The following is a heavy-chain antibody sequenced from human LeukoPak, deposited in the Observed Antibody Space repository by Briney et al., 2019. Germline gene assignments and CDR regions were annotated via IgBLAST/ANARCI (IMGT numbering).Heavy chain of an antibody. CDR1: GYTFTSYG. Sequence: VVSVKVSCKASGYTFTSYGISWVRQAPGQGLKWMGWISAYNGNTNYAQKLQGRVTMTTDTSTSTAYMELRSLRSDHTAVYYCARPRSSWLNDDAFDIWGQGTMVTVSS. CDR2: ISAYNGNT. CDR3: ARPRSSWLNDDAFDI. D-gene: IGHD6-13*01. V-gene: IGHV1-18*01. J-gene: IGHJ3*02.